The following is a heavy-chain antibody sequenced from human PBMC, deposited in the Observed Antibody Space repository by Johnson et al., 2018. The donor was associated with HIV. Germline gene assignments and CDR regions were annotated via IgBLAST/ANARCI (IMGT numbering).Heavy chain of an antibody. V-gene: IGHV3-13*01. CDR2: IGTAGDT. Sequence: VLLVESGGGLVQPGGSLRLSCAASGFTFSSYDMHWVRQATGKGLEWVSAIGTAGDTYYPGSVKGRFTISRENAKNSLYLPMNSLRAGDTAVYYCAREGAWSLRAAAGRGAFDIWGQGTMVTVSS. CDR3: AREGAWSLRAAAGRGAFDI. J-gene: IGHJ3*02. CDR1: GFTFSSYD. D-gene: IGHD6-13*01.